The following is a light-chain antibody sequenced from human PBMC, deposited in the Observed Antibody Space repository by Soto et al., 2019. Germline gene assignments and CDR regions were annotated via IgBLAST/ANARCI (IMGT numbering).Light chain of an antibody. CDR1: QSISSW. CDR2: NAS. J-gene: IGKJ1*01. V-gene: IGKV1-5*03. CDR3: QQDNSYWT. Sequence: DIQMTQSPSTLSASVGDRVTISCRASQSISSWLVWYQQKPGNAPHLLIYNASSLESGVPSRFSGSGSRTKFTLTISSLQHDDVATYYCQQDNSYWTFGQGTKVEIK.